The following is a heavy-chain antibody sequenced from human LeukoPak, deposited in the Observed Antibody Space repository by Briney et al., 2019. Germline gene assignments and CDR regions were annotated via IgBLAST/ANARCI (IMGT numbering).Heavy chain of an antibody. V-gene: IGHV3-66*02. CDR1: GFTVSRNV. CDR2: IYSDDRA. Sequence: GGSLRLSCVASGFTVSRNVMSWVRQAPGKGLEWVSLIYSDDRAFYADSVKGRFTISRNNSKNTLFLQMSSLKPEDTAIYYCARDLAGFQEPRYYYYTDVWGKGTTVTVSS. D-gene: IGHD1-14*01. CDR3: ARDLAGFQEPRYYYYTDV. J-gene: IGHJ6*03.